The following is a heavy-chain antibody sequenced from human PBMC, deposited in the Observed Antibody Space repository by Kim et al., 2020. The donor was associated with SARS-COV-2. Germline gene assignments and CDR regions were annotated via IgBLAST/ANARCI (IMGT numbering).Heavy chain of an antibody. D-gene: IGHD3-3*01. CDR3: ARYSSSFFALDY. J-gene: IGHJ4*01. Sequence: FVDSLKGRFSISRDNAKNSLYLQMDSLRAEDTAVYFCARYSSSFFALDYWGQGALVTVSS. V-gene: IGHV3-7*01.